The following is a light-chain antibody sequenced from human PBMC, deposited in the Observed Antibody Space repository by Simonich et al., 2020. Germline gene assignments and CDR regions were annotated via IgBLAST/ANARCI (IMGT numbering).Light chain of an antibody. CDR2: RSS. Sequence: DIVMTQSPDSLDVSLGERATINCKSSQSVLYSSNNKNYLAWYQQKPVQPPKLLIYRSSTRESGVPDRFSVSGSGTDFTLTISSLQAEDVAVYYCQQYYSTPYTFGQGTKLEIK. V-gene: IGKV4-1*01. J-gene: IGKJ2*01. CDR3: QQYYSTPYT. CDR1: QSVLYSSNNKNY.